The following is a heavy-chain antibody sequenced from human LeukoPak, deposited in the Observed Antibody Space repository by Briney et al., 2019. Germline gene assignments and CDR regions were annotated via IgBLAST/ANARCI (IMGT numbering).Heavy chain of an antibody. CDR1: GYTFTRYY. D-gene: IGHD4-23*01. Sequence: ASVTVSCKASGYTFTRYYMHWVRQAPGQGREWMGWINPYSGGTNYAQKFQGRVTMTRDTSISTAYMELSRLRSDDTAVYYCARVGDYGGNLEYYFDYWGQGTLVTVSS. CDR2: INPYSGGT. V-gene: IGHV1-2*02. J-gene: IGHJ4*02. CDR3: ARVGDYGGNLEYYFDY.